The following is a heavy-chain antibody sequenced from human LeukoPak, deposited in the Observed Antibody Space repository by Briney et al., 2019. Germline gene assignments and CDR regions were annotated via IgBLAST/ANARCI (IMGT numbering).Heavy chain of an antibody. J-gene: IGHJ3*02. CDR2: IYYGGST. V-gene: IGHV4-59*01. CDR1: GGSISSYY. CDR3: ARGTGYDSSGYYGNEDAFDI. D-gene: IGHD3-22*01. Sequence: SETLSLTCTVSGGSISSYYWSWIRQPPGKGLEWIGYIYYGGSTNYNPSLKSRVTISVDTSKNQFSLKLSSVTAADTAVYYCARGTGYDSSGYYGNEDAFDIWGQGTMVTVSS.